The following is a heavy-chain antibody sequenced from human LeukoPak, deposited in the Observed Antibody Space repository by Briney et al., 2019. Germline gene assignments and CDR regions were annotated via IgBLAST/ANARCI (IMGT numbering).Heavy chain of an antibody. CDR2: INHSGST. CDR1: GGSFSGYY. Sequence: TSETLSLTCAVYGGSFSGYYWSWLRQPPGEGVVWIGEINHSGSTNYNPSLKSRVTISVDTSKNQFSLKLSSVTAADTAVYYCARGSHTGHIVVVVAASYMGVWGKGTTVTVSS. V-gene: IGHV4-34*01. D-gene: IGHD2-15*01. J-gene: IGHJ6*03. CDR3: ARGSHTGHIVVVVAASYMGV.